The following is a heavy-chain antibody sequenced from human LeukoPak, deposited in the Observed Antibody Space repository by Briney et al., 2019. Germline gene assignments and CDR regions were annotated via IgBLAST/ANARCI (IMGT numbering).Heavy chain of an antibody. J-gene: IGHJ6*03. CDR2: INWNGGST. CDR3: AKDREEYYDFWSGYDHYYYYMDV. V-gene: IGHV3-20*04. Sequence: PGGSLRLSCAASGFTFDDYGMSWVRQAPGKGLEWVSGINWNGGSTGYADSVKGRFTISRDNSKNTLYLQMNSLRAEDTAVYYCAKDREEYYDFWSGYDHYYYYMDVWGKGTTVTVSS. D-gene: IGHD3-3*01. CDR1: GFTFDDYG.